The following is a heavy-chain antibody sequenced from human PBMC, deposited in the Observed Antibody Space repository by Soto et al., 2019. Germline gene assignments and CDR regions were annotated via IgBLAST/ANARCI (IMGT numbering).Heavy chain of an antibody. CDR2: IYSGGST. CDR1: GFTVSSNY. V-gene: IGHV3-53*01. Sequence: VGSLRLSCAASGFTVSSNYMSWVRQAPGKGLEWVSVIYSGGSTYYSDSVKGRFTISRDNSKNTLYLQMNSLRAEDTAVDYGARGRGGYDYYYYYMDVWDKGTTVTVSS. J-gene: IGHJ6*03. D-gene: IGHD5-12*01. CDR3: ARGRGGYDYYYYYMDV.